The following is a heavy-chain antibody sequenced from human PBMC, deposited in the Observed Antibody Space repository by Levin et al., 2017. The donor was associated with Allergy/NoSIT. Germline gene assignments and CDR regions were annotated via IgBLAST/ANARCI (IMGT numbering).Heavy chain of an antibody. V-gene: IGHV1-18*01. CDR3: ARDEVFWSGYYKRDY. D-gene: IGHD3-3*01. CDR2: ISAYNGNT. Sequence: WASVKVSCKASGYTFTSYGISWVRQAPGQGLEWMGWISAYNGNTNYAQKLQGRVTMTTDTSTSTAYMELRSLRSDDTAVYYCARDEVFWSGYYKRDYWGQGTLVTVSS. J-gene: IGHJ4*02. CDR1: GYTFTSYG.